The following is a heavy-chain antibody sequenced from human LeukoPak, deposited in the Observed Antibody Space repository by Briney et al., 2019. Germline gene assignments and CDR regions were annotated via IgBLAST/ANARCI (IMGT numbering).Heavy chain of an antibody. Sequence: ASVKVSCKASGYSLTDYYMHWMRQAPGQGLEWMGWIHPNSGGTKYAQKFQGRVSMTRDTSISTAYMGLSRLTSDDTAVYYCAKGRVVAGSKSLTYHWFDPWGQGTLVTVSS. CDR1: GYSLTDYY. D-gene: IGHD6-19*01. CDR3: AKGRVVAGSKSLTYHWFDP. V-gene: IGHV1-2*02. CDR2: IHPNSGGT. J-gene: IGHJ5*02.